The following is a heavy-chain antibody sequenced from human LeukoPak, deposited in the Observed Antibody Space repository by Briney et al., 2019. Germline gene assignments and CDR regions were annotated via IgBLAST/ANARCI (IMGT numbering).Heavy chain of an antibody. V-gene: IGHV4-61*02. CDR3: ARVTSSGYYYYYMDV. J-gene: IGHJ6*03. D-gene: IGHD3-22*01. CDR2: IYTSGST. CDR1: GGSISSGSYY. Sequence: SETLSLTCTVSGGSISSGSYYWSWIRQPAGKGLEWIGRIYTSGSTNYNPSLKSRVTISVDTSKNQFSLKLSSATAADTAVYYCARVTSSGYYYYYMDVWGKGTTVTVSS.